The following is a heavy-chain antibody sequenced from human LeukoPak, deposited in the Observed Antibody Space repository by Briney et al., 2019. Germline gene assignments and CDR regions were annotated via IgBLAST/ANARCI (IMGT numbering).Heavy chain of an antibody. Sequence: NPSETLSLTCTASGGSINSSSYYWGWIRQPPGKELEWIGSIYYSGSTYYNPSLKSRLTISVDMSENQFSLRLSSVTASDTAMYYCARKAMLRGVSVAWFDPWGQGTLVTVSS. CDR1: GGSINSSSYY. CDR3: ARKAMLRGVSVAWFDP. V-gene: IGHV4-39*01. CDR2: IYYSGST. D-gene: IGHD3-10*01. J-gene: IGHJ5*02.